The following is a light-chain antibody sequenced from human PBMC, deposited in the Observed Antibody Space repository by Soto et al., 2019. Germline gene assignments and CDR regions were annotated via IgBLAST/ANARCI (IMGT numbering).Light chain of an antibody. CDR2: GVS. CDR3: SSYTGSSTSVI. CDR1: GSDIGGYNY. J-gene: IGLJ2*01. Sequence: QSALTQPASVSGSPGQSITISCTGTGSDIGGYNYVSWYQQHPGKAPKLMIYGVSNRPSGVSNRFSGSKSDNTASLTISGLQAEDEAGYYCSSYTGSSTSVIFGGGTKLTVL. V-gene: IGLV2-14*01.